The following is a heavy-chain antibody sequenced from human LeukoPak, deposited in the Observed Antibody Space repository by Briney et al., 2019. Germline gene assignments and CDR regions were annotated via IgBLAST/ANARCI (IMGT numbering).Heavy chain of an antibody. Sequence: PGGSLRLSCAASGFTFSTYAMSWVRQAPGKGLEWVSAINGSGGSTYYADSVKGRFTISRDNSKNTLYLQMNSLRAEDTAVYYCAKEAVVRGVITSDYWGQGTLVTVSS. J-gene: IGHJ4*02. CDR1: GFTFSTYA. CDR2: INGSGGST. D-gene: IGHD3-10*01. V-gene: IGHV3-23*01. CDR3: AKEAVVRGVITSDY.